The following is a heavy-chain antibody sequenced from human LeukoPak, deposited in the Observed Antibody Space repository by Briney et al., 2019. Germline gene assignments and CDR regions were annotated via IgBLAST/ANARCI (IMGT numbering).Heavy chain of an antibody. V-gene: IGHV4-39*01. D-gene: IGHD4-23*01. CDR3: ARAPSLWGVVTPAAVDY. Sequence: SETLSLTCTVSGGSISSSSYYWGWIRQPPGKGLEWIGSIYYSGSTYYNPSLKSRVTISVDTSKNQFSLKLSSVTAADTAVYYCARAPSLWGVVTPAAVDYRGQGTLVTVSS. CDR1: GGSISSSSYY. CDR2: IYYSGST. J-gene: IGHJ4*02.